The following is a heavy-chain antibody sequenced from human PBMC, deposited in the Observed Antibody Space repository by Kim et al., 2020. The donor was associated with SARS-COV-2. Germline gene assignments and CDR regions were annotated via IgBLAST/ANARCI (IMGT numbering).Heavy chain of an antibody. CDR2: MNPNSGNT. CDR3: ARELGLRYFDWLLPNGSPGYYGMDV. V-gene: IGHV1-8*01. Sequence: ASVKVSCKASGYTFTSYDINWVRQATGQGLEWMGWMNPNSGNTGYAQKFQGRVTMTRNTSISTAYMELSSLRSEDTAVYYCARELGLRYFDWLLPNGSPGYYGMDVWGQGTTVTVSS. J-gene: IGHJ6*02. CDR1: GYTFTSYD. D-gene: IGHD3-9*01.